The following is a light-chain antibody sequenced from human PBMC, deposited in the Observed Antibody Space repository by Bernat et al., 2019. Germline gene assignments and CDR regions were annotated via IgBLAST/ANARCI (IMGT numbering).Light chain of an antibody. CDR3: QQLDRFPIT. J-gene: IGKJ5*01. Sequence: DVQLTQSPSFLSASVGGRVDITCRASQVSGTYLAWYQKKPGKAPKLLIYGASTLQTGVPSRFSGSGSGTEFTLTIASLQPEDGATYFCQQLDRFPITFGQGTQLAIK. CDR1: QVSGTY. V-gene: IGKV1-9*01. CDR2: GAS.